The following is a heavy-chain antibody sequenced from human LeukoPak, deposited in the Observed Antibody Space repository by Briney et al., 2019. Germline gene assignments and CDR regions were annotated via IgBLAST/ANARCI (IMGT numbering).Heavy chain of an antibody. D-gene: IGHD4-23*01. V-gene: IGHV4-39*01. CDR3: SRSHDYGGLYFYYYMDV. J-gene: IGHJ6*03. CDR1: GGSISSRSDY. CDR2: LDSSGST. Sequence: SETLALTCTVSGGSISSRSDYWGWIRQTPGKGLEWIGNLDSSGSTYYNPSLKSRVTISVGTSKNQFSLNLRSVTAADTAIYFCSRSHDYGGLYFYYYMDVWGKGTTVTVSS.